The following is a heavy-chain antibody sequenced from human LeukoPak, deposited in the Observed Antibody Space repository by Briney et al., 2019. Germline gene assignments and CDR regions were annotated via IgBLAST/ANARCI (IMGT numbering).Heavy chain of an antibody. V-gene: IGHV1-18*01. J-gene: IGHJ3*02. D-gene: IGHD3-22*01. CDR1: GYTFTSYG. CDR3: ARTIVVVITTPDAFDI. Sequence: ASVKVSCKASGYTFTSYGISWVRQAPGQGLEWMGWISAYNGNTNYAQELQGRVTMTTDTSTSTAYMELRSLRSDDTAVYYCARTIVVVITTPDAFDIWGQGTMVTVSS. CDR2: ISAYNGNT.